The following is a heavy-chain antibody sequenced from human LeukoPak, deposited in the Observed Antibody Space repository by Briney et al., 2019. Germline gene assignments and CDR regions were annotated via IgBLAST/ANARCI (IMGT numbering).Heavy chain of an antibody. J-gene: IGHJ4*02. D-gene: IGHD4-17*01. CDR1: GGSISSSSYY. CDR2: IYYSGST. Sequence: PSETLSLTCTVSGGSISSSSYYWGWIRQPPGKGLEWIGSIYYSGSTYYNPSLKSRVTISVDTSKNQFSQKLSSVTAADTAVYYCARDDADYGDYARYFDYWGQGTLVTVSS. CDR3: ARDDADYGDYARYFDY. V-gene: IGHV4-39*07.